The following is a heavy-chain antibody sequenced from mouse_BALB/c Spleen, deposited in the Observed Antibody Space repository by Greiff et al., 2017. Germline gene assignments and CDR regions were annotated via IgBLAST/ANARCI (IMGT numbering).Heavy chain of an antibody. CDR2: IWRGGST. Sequence: QVQLQQSGPSLVQPSQSLSITCTVSGFSLTSYGVHWVRQSPGKGLEWLGVIWRGGSTDYNAAFMSRLSITKDNSKSQVFFKMNSLQADDTAIYYCANYGSSSYYAMDYWGQGTSVTVSS. J-gene: IGHJ4*01. CDR1: GFSLTSYG. V-gene: IGHV2-5-1*01. D-gene: IGHD1-1*01. CDR3: ANYGSSSYYAMDY.